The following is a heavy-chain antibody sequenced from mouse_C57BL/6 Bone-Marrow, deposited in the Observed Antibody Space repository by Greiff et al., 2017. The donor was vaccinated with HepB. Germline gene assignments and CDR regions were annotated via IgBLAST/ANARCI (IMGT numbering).Heavy chain of an antibody. Sequence: EVQLQQSGAELVRPGASVKLSCTASGFNIKDDYMHWVKQRPEQGLEWIGWIDPENGDTEYASKFQGKAPITADTSSNTAYLQLSSLTSEDTAVYYCTTYYGSSYERFAYWGQGTLVTVSA. J-gene: IGHJ3*01. D-gene: IGHD1-1*01. V-gene: IGHV14-4*01. CDR2: IDPENGDT. CDR1: GFNIKDDY. CDR3: TTYYGSSYERFAY.